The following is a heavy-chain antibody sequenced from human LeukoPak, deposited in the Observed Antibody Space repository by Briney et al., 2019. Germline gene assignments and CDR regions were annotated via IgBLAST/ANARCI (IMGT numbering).Heavy chain of an antibody. D-gene: IGHD2-21*01. CDR2: INHSGST. J-gene: IGHJ4*02. V-gene: IGHV4-34*01. Sequence: PSETLSLTCAVYGGSFSGYYWSWIRQPPGKGLEWIREINHSGSTNYNPSLKSRVTISVDTSKNQFSLKLSSVTAADTAVYYCARGWVIFDYWGQGTLVTVSS. CDR1: GGSFSGYY. CDR3: ARGWVIFDY.